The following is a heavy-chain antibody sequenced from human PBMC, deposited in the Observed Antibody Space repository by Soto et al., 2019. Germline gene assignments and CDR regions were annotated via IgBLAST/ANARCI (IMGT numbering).Heavy chain of an antibody. CDR2: ITPVHGTT. V-gene: IGHV1-69*11. J-gene: IGHJ2*01. CDR1: GGTFSSYG. CDR3: AREVVTNDWYFDL. Sequence: QVHLVQSGAEVKKPGSSVKVSCKASGGTFSSYGISWMRQAPGQGLEWMGGITPVHGTTNNAEKFRDRVTITADESKTTVYMELSSLRSEDTAVYYCAREVVTNDWYFDLWGRGTLVTVSS. D-gene: IGHD2-8*01.